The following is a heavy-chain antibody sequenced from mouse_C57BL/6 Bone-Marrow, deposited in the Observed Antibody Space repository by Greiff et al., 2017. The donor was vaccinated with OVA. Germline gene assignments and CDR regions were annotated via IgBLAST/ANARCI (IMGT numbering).Heavy chain of an antibody. CDR1: GYTFTSYW. CDR2: INPSNGGT. V-gene: IGHV1-53*01. Sequence: QVHVKQPGTELVKPGASVKLSCKASGYTFTSYWMHWVKQRPGQGLEWIGNINPSNGGTNYNEKFKSKATLTVDKSSSTAYMQLSSLTSEDSAVYCCAKDYYGSRGFAYWGQGTLVTVSA. D-gene: IGHD1-1*01. CDR3: AKDYYGSRGFAY. J-gene: IGHJ3*01.